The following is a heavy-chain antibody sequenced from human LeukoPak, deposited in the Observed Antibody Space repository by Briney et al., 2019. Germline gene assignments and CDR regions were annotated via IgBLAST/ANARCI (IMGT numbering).Heavy chain of an antibody. Sequence: GGSLRLSCAASGFTFSSYSMDWVRQAPGKGLEWVSSISSSSSYIYYADSVKGRFTISRDNAKNSLYLQMNSLRAEDTAVYYCAKDYRRITIFGVAWDMDVWGKGTTVTVSS. J-gene: IGHJ6*03. CDR2: ISSSSSYI. V-gene: IGHV3-21*04. CDR1: GFTFSSYS. D-gene: IGHD3-3*01. CDR3: AKDYRRITIFGVAWDMDV.